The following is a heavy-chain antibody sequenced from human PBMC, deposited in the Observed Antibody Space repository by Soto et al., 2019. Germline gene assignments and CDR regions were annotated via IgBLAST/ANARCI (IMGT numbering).Heavy chain of an antibody. Sequence: PSETLSLTCTVSGGSISSYYWSWIRQPPGKGLEWIGYINYSGSTNYNPSLKSRVTISVDTSKNQFSLKLSSVTAADTAVYYCARGYSSSWYYRDWFDPWGQGTLVTVSS. CDR2: INYSGST. V-gene: IGHV4-59*12. J-gene: IGHJ5*02. CDR1: GGSISSYY. CDR3: ARGYSSSWYYRDWFDP. D-gene: IGHD6-13*01.